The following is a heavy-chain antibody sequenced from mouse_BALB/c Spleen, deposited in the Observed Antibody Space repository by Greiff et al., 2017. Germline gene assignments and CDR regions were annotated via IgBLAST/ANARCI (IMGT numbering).Heavy chain of an antibody. J-gene: IGHJ2*01. CDR1: GFNIKDYY. D-gene: IGHD2-14*01. V-gene: IGHV14-4*02. Sequence: EVQVVESGAELVRSGASVKLSCTASGFNIKDYYMHWVKQRPEQGLEWIGWIDPENGDTEYAPKFKGKATFTADTSSNTAYMQLSSLTSEDSAVYYCARGKNRYQYYFDYWGQGTTLTVSS. CDR3: ARGKNRYQYYFDY. CDR2: IDPENGDT.